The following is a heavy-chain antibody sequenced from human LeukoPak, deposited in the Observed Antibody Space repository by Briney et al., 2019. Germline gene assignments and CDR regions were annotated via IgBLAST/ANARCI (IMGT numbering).Heavy chain of an antibody. CDR1: GYSFTSYW. D-gene: IGHD3-9*01. CDR2: IYPGDSDT. Sequence: GESLKISCKGSGYSFTSYWIGWVRQMPGKGLEWMGIIYPGDSDTRYSPSFQGQVTISADKSISTAYLQWSSLKASDTAMYYCARQPPENYDILTGHFDCWGQGTLVTVSS. J-gene: IGHJ4*02. V-gene: IGHV5-51*01. CDR3: ARQPPENYDILTGHFDC.